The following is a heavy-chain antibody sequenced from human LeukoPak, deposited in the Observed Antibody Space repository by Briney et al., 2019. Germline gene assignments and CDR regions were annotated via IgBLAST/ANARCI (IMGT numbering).Heavy chain of an antibody. V-gene: IGHV4-59*01. J-gene: IGHJ4*02. CDR2: INYSGST. D-gene: IGHD3-16*01. CDR3: ARDPSSFGGYFDF. Sequence: SETLSLTCTVSGGSISSYYWSWIRQPPGKGLEWIGYINYSGSTNYNPSLKSRVTISVDTSKNQLSLKLRSVTAADTAVYYCARDPSSFGGYFDFWGQGTRVSVSS. CDR1: GGSISSYY.